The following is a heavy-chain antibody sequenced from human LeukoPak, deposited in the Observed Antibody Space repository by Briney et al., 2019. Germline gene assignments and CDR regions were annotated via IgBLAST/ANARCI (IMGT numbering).Heavy chain of an antibody. CDR3: ARRGGSGRSFDY. V-gene: IGHV4-39*01. CDR2: IYYSRST. Sequence: SETLSLTCTVSGGSISSSSYYWGWIRQPPGKGLEWIGSIYYSRSTYYNPSLKSRVTISVDTSKNQFSLNLSSVPASDTAVYYCARRGGSGRSFDYWGQGILVTVSS. CDR1: GGSISSSSYY. D-gene: IGHD3-10*01. J-gene: IGHJ4*02.